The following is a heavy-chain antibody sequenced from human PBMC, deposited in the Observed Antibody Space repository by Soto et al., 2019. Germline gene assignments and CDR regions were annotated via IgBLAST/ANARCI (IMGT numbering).Heavy chain of an antibody. D-gene: IGHD2-21*02. V-gene: IGHV3-53*05. CDR1: GITVSSNY. Sequence: GGSLRLSCAASGITVSSNYMSWVRQAPGKGLEWVSVIYSGGSTYYADSVKGRFTISRDNSKNTLYVQMNSLRSEDTAVYYCARLCGGDWYWCGGRDAFHIWGQGTMVTVSS. CDR2: IYSGGST. J-gene: IGHJ3*02. CDR3: ARLCGGDWYWCGGRDAFHI.